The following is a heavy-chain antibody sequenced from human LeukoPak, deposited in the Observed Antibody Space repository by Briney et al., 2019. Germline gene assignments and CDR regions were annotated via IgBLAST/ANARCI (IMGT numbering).Heavy chain of an antibody. V-gene: IGHV4-59*08. CDR3: ARSPFSGSYWVDY. Sequence: ASETLSLTCSVSGGSISHYYWSWIRQPPGKGLEWIGYLYDSGSTNYNPSLKSRVTISVDTSKNQFSLKLSSVTAADTAVYYCARSPFSGSYWVDYWGQGTLVTVSS. D-gene: IGHD1-26*01. CDR1: GGSISHYY. CDR2: LYDSGST. J-gene: IGHJ4*02.